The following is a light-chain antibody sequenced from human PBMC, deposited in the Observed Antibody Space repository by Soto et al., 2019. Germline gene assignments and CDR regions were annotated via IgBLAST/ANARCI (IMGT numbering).Light chain of an antibody. J-gene: IGKJ3*01. CDR1: QSVGSS. CDR3: QQRYNWHPRVT. CDR2: DTS. V-gene: IGKV3-11*01. Sequence: EIVLTQSPATLSLSPGERVTLSCRASQSVGSSLAWYQQKPGQAPRLLIYDTSNRATGIPARFSGSGSWTEFTLTISSLEPEDFAVYYCQQRYNWHPRVTFGPGTKVDIK.